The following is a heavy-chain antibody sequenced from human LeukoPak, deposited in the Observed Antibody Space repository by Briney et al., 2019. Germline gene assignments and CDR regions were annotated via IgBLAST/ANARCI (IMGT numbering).Heavy chain of an antibody. CDR2: ISGSGDNT. CDR3: ARDSPDYGGKGFDY. CDR1: GFTFSSYA. J-gene: IGHJ4*02. D-gene: IGHD4-23*01. V-gene: IGHV3-23*01. Sequence: PGGSLRLSCAASGFTFSSYAMSWVRQVPGKGLEWVSVISGSGDNTYYADSVKGRFTISRDNSKNMLYLQMNSLRAEDTAVYYCARDSPDYGGKGFDYWGQGTLVTVSS.